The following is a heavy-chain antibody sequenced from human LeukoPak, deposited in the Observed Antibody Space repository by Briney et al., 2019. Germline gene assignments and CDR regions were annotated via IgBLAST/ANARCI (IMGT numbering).Heavy chain of an antibody. CDR2: ISSSGSAI. D-gene: IGHD5/OR15-5a*01. Sequence: GGSLSLSCAGSGFTFSSYEMNWVRQAPGKGLEWVSKISSSGSAIYYADSVKGRFTISRDNAKSTLYLQMNRLRAEDTAVYYCARGGCLGYWGQGTLVTVST. J-gene: IGHJ4*02. CDR3: ARGGCLGY. V-gene: IGHV3-48*03. CDR1: GFTFSSYE.